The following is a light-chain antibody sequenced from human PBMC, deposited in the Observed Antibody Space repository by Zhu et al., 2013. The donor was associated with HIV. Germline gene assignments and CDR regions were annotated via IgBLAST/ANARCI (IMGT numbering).Light chain of an antibody. J-gene: IGKJ5*01. CDR2: GAS. CDR3: QQRSDWPRS. V-gene: IGKV3-11*01. Sequence: EIVMTQSPGTLSVSPGERVTLSCRASQSVTDNLAWYQHKPGQAPRLLIYGASTRATGVPARFSGSGFGTDFTLTISSLEPEDFAVLYCQQRSDWPRSFGQGTRLEIK. CDR1: QSVTDN.